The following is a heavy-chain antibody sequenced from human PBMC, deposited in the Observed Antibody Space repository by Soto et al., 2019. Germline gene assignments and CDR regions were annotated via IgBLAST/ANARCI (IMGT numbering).Heavy chain of an antibody. D-gene: IGHD3-10*01. Sequence: ASVKVSCKASGYTFTGYYMHWVRQAPGQGLEWMGWINPNSGGTNYAQKFQGWVTMTRDTSISTAYMELSRLRSDDTAVYYCARGMVRGAFLFGYCGQGTRVTVSS. V-gene: IGHV1-2*04. J-gene: IGHJ4*02. CDR2: INPNSGGT. CDR3: ARGMVRGAFLFGY. CDR1: GYTFTGYY.